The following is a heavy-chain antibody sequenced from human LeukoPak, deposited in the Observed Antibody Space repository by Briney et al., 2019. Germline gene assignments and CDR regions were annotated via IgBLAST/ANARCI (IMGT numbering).Heavy chain of an antibody. V-gene: IGHV1-69*05. J-gene: IGHJ3*02. CDR3: LRNPCGGACYSDPNDAFDI. CDR2: IIPIFGTA. D-gene: IGHD2-21*02. CDR1: GGTFSSYA. Sequence: SVKVSCKASGGTFSSYAISWVRQAPGQGLEWMGGIIPIFGTANYAQKFQGRVTITTDESTSTAYMELSSLRSEDTAVYYCLRNPCGGACYSDPNDAFDIWGQGTMVTVSS.